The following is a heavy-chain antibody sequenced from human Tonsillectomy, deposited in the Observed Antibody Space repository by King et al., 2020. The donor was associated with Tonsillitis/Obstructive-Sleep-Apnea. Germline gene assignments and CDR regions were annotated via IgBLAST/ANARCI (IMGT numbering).Heavy chain of an antibody. CDR1: GFSLSTSGVG. Sequence: ITLKESGPTLVKPTQTLTLTCTFSGFSLSTSGVGVGWIRQPPGKALEWLALIYWDDDKRYSPSLKSRLTITKDTSKNQVVLTMTNMDPVDTATYYCARGQLLYGSGSYSDYWGQGTLVTVSS. CDR3: ARGQLLYGSGSYSDY. D-gene: IGHD3-10*01. J-gene: IGHJ4*02. V-gene: IGHV2-5*02. CDR2: IYWDDDK.